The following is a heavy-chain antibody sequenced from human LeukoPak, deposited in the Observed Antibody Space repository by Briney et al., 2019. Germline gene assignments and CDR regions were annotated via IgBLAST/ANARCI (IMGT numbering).Heavy chain of an antibody. CDR3: ARELPNHHMASGGNS. CDR1: GGTFSSYA. D-gene: IGHD1-14*01. CDR2: IIPILGIA. Sequence: ASEKVSCKASGGTFSSYAISWVRQAPGQGLEWMGRIIPILGIANYAQKFQGRVTITADKSTSTAYMELSSLRSEDTAVYYCARELPNHHMASGGNSWGQGTLVNVSS. J-gene: IGHJ5*02. V-gene: IGHV1-69*04.